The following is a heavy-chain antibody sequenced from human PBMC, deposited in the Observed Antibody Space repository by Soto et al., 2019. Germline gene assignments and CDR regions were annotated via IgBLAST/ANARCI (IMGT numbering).Heavy chain of an antibody. CDR1: GYTFTSYY. J-gene: IGHJ5*02. Sequence: ASVKVSCKASGYTFTSYYMHWVRQAPGQGLEWMGIINPSGVSTSYAQKFQGRVTMTRDTSTSTVYMELSSLRSEDTAVYYCARDAHYYDFWSGYNWFDPWGQGTLVTVS. D-gene: IGHD3-3*01. CDR3: ARDAHYYDFWSGYNWFDP. V-gene: IGHV1-46*01. CDR2: INPSGVST.